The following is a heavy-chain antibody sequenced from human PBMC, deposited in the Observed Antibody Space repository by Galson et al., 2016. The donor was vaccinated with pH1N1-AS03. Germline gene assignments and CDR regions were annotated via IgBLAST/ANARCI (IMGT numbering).Heavy chain of an antibody. D-gene: IGHD2-21*01. J-gene: IGHJ3*02. V-gene: IGHV1-2*02. CDR2: VTPKDDDT. CDR3: ARDGGGIIDDALDT. Sequence: VKVSCKASGYNFRDYYIHWVRQAPGQGLEWMGWVTPKDDDTNYAPKFQGRVTMTRDLSTSSAYLELKRLTSDDTAVYFCARDGGGIIDDALDTWGQGTLVTVSS. CDR1: GYNFRDYY.